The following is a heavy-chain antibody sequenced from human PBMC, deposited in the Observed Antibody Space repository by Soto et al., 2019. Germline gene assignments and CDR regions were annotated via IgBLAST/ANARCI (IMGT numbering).Heavy chain of an antibody. CDR3: ARDPTIRGAFDI. CDR2: IIPIFGTA. J-gene: IGHJ3*02. V-gene: IGHV1-69*12. Sequence: QVQLVQSGAEVKKPGSSVKVSCKASGGTFSSYAISWVRQAPGQGLEWMGGIIPIFGTANYAQKFQGRVTSTADESTSTAYMELGSLRCEDTAVYYCARDPTIRGAFDIWGQGTMVTVSS. CDR1: GGTFSSYA.